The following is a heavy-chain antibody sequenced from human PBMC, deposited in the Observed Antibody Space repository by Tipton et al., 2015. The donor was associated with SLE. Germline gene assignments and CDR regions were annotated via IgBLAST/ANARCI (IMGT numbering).Heavy chain of an antibody. CDR2: INHSGST. CDR1: GGSFSGYY. CDR3: ARDSGLRYFDWHY. Sequence: TLSLTCAVYGGSFSGYYWSWIRQPPGKGLEWIGEINHSGSTNYNPSLKSRVTISVDTSKNQFSLKLSSVTAADTAVYYCARDSGLRYFDWHYWGQGTLVTVSS. J-gene: IGHJ4*02. V-gene: IGHV4-34*01. D-gene: IGHD3-9*01.